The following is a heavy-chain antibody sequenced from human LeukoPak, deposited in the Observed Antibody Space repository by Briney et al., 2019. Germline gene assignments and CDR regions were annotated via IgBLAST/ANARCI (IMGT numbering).Heavy chain of an antibody. D-gene: IGHD3-10*01. CDR3: ARHARIHRLGVDY. V-gene: IGHV4-59*08. CDR1: GGSISTYY. J-gene: IGHJ4*02. Sequence: SETLSLTCTVSGGSISTYYWSWIRQPPGKGLEWIGYIYYSGSTNYNPSLKSRVTISVDTSKNQFSLKLSSVTAADTAVYYCARHARIHRLGVDYWGQGTLVTVSS. CDR2: IYYSGST.